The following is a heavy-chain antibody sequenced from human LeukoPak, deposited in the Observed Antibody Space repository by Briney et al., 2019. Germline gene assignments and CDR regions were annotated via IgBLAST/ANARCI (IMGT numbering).Heavy chain of an antibody. V-gene: IGHV4-34*01. CDR2: INHSGST. J-gene: IGHJ4*02. CDR1: GGSFSGYY. D-gene: IGHD6-13*01. Sequence: PSETLSLTCAVYGGSFSGYYWSWIRQPPGKGLEWIGEINHSGSTNYNPSLKSRVTISVDTSKNQFSLKLSSVTAADTAVYYCAREGILIAAYDYWGQGTLVTVSS. CDR3: AREGILIAAYDY.